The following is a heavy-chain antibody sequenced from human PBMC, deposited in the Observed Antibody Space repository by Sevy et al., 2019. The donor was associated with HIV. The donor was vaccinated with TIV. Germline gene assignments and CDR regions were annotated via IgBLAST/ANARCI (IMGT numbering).Heavy chain of an antibody. CDR1: GFTFSSYG. V-gene: IGHV3-33*01. J-gene: IGHJ6*02. D-gene: IGHD3-22*01. CDR3: ARDSFFYDSSGYSYYYGMDV. CDR2: IWYDGSNK. Sequence: GGSLRLSCAASGFTFSSYGMHWVRQAPGKGLEWVAVIWYDGSNKYYADSVEGRFTISRDNSKNTLYLQMNSLRAEDTAVYYCARDSFFYDSSGYSYYYGMDVWGQGTTVTVSS.